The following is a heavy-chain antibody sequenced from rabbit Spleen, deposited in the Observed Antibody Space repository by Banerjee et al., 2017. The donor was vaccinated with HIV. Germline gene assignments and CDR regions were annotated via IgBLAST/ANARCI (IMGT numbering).Heavy chain of an antibody. CDR1: GFSFSSDYD. D-gene: IGHD4-2*01. Sequence: QSLEESGGGLVKPGASLTLTCKASGFSFSSDYDMCWVRQAPGKGLEWIGCINHLFGTTYYASWAIGRFTISKPSSTTVTLQMTSLTGADTATYFCTRGDFCFNLWGPGTLVTVS. J-gene: IGHJ4*01. V-gene: IGHV1S40*01. CDR3: TRGDFCFNL. CDR2: INHLFGTT.